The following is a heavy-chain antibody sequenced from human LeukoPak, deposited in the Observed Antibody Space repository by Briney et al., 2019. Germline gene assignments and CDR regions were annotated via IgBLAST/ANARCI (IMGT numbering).Heavy chain of an antibody. D-gene: IGHD1-14*01. J-gene: IGHJ6*02. Sequence: SVKVSCKASGGTFSSYAISWVRQAPGQGLEWMRRIIPILGIANYAQKFQGRVTITADKSTSTAYMELSSLRSEDTAVYYCARDIRETNPGYYYYGMDVWGQGTTVTVSS. V-gene: IGHV1-69*04. CDR3: ARDIRETNPGYYYYGMDV. CDR1: GGTFSSYA. CDR2: IIPILGIA.